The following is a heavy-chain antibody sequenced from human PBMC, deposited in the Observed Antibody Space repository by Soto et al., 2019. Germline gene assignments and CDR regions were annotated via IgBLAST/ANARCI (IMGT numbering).Heavy chain of an antibody. CDR2: INAGNGNT. CDR1: GYTFTSYG. Sequence: ASVKVSCKASGYTFTSYGMHWGRQAPGQRLEWMGWINAGNGNTKYSQKFQGRVTITRDTSASTAYMELSSLRSEDTAVYYCARVPGLLSPFXYWGQGTLVTVSS. CDR3: ARVPGLLSPFXY. V-gene: IGHV1-3*01. D-gene: IGHD2-21*02. J-gene: IGHJ4*02.